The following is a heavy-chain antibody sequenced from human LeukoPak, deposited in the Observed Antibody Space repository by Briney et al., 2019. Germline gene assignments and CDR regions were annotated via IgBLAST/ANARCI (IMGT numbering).Heavy chain of an antibody. Sequence: SETLSLTCTVSGGSISSSSYYWGWIRQPPGKGLEWIGSIYYSGSTYYSPSLKSRVTISVDTSKNRFSLKLSSVTAADTAVYYCARGPGPRDYWGQGTLVTVSS. V-gene: IGHV4-39*07. J-gene: IGHJ4*02. CDR2: IYYSGST. CDR3: ARGPGPRDY. CDR1: GGSISSSSYY.